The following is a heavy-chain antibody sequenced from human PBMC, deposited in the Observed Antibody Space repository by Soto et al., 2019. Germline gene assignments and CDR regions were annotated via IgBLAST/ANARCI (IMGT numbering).Heavy chain of an antibody. CDR1: GYSFTSYW. V-gene: IGHV5-51*01. CDR3: ARSEVATIMNYYYYGMDV. Sequence: PGESLKISCKGSGYSFTSYWIGWVRQMPGKGLEWMGIIYPGDSDTRYSPSFQGQVTISADKSISTAYLQWSSLKASDTAMYYCARSEVATIMNYYYYGMDVWGQGTTVTVSS. J-gene: IGHJ6*02. CDR2: IYPGDSDT. D-gene: IGHD5-12*01.